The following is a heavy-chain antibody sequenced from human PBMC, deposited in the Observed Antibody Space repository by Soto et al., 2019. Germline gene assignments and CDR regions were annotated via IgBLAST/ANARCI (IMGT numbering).Heavy chain of an antibody. V-gene: IGHV1-18*01. CDR2: ISAYNGKT. CDR1: GYTFTSYH. J-gene: IGHJ4*02. CDR3: ARDAPPPRE. Sequence: QVQLVQSGAEEKKPGASVKVSCKASGYTFTSYHITWVRQAPGQGFEWMGWISAYNGKTNYAQKLQRRVTMTTDTSTSNAYMELRSLRSDDTAVYYWARDAPPPREWGQGTLVTVSA.